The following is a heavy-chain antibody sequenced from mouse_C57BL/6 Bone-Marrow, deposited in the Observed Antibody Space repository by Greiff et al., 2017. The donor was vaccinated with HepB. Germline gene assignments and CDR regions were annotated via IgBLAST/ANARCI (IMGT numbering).Heavy chain of an antibody. V-gene: IGHV1-55*01. D-gene: IGHD3-2*02. CDR3: ARWGLRLREDYAMDY. CDR2: IYPGSGST. CDR1: GYTFTSYW. J-gene: IGHJ4*01. Sequence: VQLQQPGAELVKPGASVKMSCKASGYTFTSYWITWVKQRPGQGLEWIGDIYPGSGSTNYNEKFKSKATLTVDTSSSTAYMQLSSLTSEDSAVYYCARWGLRLREDYAMDYWGQGTSVTVSS.